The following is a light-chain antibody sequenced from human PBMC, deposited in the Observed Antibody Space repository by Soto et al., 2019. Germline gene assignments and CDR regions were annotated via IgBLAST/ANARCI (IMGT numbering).Light chain of an antibody. V-gene: IGLV1-44*01. Sequence: QSVLTQPPSASGTPGQIVAISCSGSSSNIGSNTMTWYQQLPGTAPKLLIYSTSQRSSGVPGRFSGSKSGASASLAISGLQSEDEADYYCAAWDDRLDVYVFGTGTKV. CDR1: SSNIGSNT. CDR2: STS. CDR3: AAWDDRLDVYV. J-gene: IGLJ1*01.